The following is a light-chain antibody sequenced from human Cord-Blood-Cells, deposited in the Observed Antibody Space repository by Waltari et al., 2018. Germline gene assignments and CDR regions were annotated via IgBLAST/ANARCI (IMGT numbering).Light chain of an antibody. CDR3: QQYDNLPFT. J-gene: IGKJ3*01. Sequence: EIQLTQSPSSLSASVGDRATITCQESQDISNYLNWYQQKPGKAPKLLIYDASNLETGVPSRFRGSGSGTDFTFTISSLQPEDIATYYCQQYDNLPFTFGPGTKVDIK. CDR2: DAS. CDR1: QDISNY. V-gene: IGKV1-33*01.